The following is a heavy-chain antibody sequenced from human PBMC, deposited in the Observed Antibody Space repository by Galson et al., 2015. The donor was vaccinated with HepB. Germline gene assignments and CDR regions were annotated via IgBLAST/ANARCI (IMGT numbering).Heavy chain of an antibody. CDR2: TYFRAKWHI. CDR1: GDSVTSNSAV. J-gene: IGHJ6*02. V-gene: IGHV6-1*01. Sequence: CDISGDSVTSNSAVWNWIRQSPSGGLEWLGRTYFRAKWHIDYEISVKSRININADISQNQFSLQLSSVTSDDAAVYYCANGSDVWGQGTTVIVSS. CDR3: ANGSDV.